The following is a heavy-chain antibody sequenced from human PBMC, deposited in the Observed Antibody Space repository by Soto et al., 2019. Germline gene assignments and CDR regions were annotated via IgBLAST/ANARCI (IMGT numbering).Heavy chain of an antibody. D-gene: IGHD2-2*01. Sequence: QITLKESGPTLVKPTQTLTLTCTFSGFSLSTSGVGVGWIRQPPGKDLEWLALIYWDDDKRYSPSLKSRLTITKDTSKNQVVLTMTNMDPVDTATYYCAHSYQGVVYNWFDPWGQGTLVTVSS. CDR1: GFSLSTSGVG. V-gene: IGHV2-5*02. CDR3: AHSYQGVVYNWFDP. CDR2: IYWDDDK. J-gene: IGHJ5*02.